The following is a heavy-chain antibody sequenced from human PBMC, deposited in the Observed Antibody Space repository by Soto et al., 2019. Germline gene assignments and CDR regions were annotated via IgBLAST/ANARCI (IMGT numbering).Heavy chain of an antibody. CDR3: ARGRYGDY. CDR2: ISAHNGNT. Sequence: QVHLVQSGAEVKKPGASVKVSCKGSGYAFTTYGITWVRQAPGQGLEWMGWISAHNGNTNYAQKLQGRVTVTRDTSTSTAYLELRSLRSDDTGVYYCARGRYGDYWGQGDVVTVSS. D-gene: IGHD1-1*01. CDR1: GYAFTTYG. V-gene: IGHV1-18*01. J-gene: IGHJ4*02.